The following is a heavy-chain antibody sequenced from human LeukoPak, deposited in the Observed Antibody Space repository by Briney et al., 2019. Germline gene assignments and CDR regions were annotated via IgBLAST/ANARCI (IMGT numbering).Heavy chain of an antibody. D-gene: IGHD3-22*01. CDR1: GGSISSGGYY. V-gene: IGHV4-30-2*01. CDR3: ARCNYYDSSGPKTPPRLNWFDP. Sequence: PSQTLSLTCTVSGGSISSGGYYWSWIRQPPGKGLEWIGYIYHSGSTYYNPSLKSRVTISVDRSKNQFSLKLSSVTAADTAVYYCARCNYYDSSGPKTPPRLNWFDPWGQGTLVTVSS. CDR2: IYHSGST. J-gene: IGHJ5*02.